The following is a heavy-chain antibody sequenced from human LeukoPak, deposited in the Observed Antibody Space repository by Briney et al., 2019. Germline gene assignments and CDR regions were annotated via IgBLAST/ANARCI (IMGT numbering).Heavy chain of an antibody. CDR3: AKDDYSSGYYDSSGYYYFGSFDY. Sequence: GGSLRLSCAASEFTVSDYSMHRVRKAPISMLVSESVIQYDESNTSYADSVEGRFTISRDNSKNTLYLQMNSLRAEDTAVYYCAKDDYSSGYYDSSGYYYFGSFDYWGQGTLVTVSS. CDR1: EFTVSDYS. CDR2: IQYDESNT. V-gene: IGHV3-30*02. D-gene: IGHD3-22*01. J-gene: IGHJ4*02.